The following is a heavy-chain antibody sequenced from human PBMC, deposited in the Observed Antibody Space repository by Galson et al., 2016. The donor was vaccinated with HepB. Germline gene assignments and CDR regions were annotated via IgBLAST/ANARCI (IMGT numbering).Heavy chain of an antibody. Sequence: WVAGINYNGVTIGYADSVKGRFTISRDNAKTSLYLQMHSLRVDVTALYYCAKDILFRYFYDATAYYEAWGQGTLVTVSS. V-gene: IGHV3-9*01. CDR3: AKDILFRYFYDATAYYEA. CDR2: INYNGVTI. J-gene: IGHJ5*02. D-gene: IGHD3-22*01.